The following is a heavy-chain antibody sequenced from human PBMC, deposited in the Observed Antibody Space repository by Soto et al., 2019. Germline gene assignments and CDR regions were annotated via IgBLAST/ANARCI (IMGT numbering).Heavy chain of an antibody. V-gene: IGHV3-23*01. J-gene: IGHJ4*02. CDR2: ISGSGGST. CDR1: GFTFSSYA. Sequence: EVQLLESGGGLVQPGGSLRLSCAASGFTFSSYAMSWVRQAPGKGLEWVSAISGSGGSTYYADSVKGRFTISRDNSKNTLYLQMNSLRAEDTAVYYCAKDVGWNYVLPNYFDYWGQGTLVTVSS. CDR3: AKDVGWNYVLPNYFDY. D-gene: IGHD1-7*01.